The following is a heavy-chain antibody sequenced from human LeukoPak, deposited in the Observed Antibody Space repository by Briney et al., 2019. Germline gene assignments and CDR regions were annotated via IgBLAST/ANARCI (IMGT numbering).Heavy chain of an antibody. V-gene: IGHV4-34*01. CDR2: INHSGST. CDR1: GGSFSGYY. Sequence: PSETLSLTCAVSGGSFSGYYWSWIRQPPGKGLEWIGEINHSGSTNYNPSLKSRVTISVDTSKNQFSLKLSSVTAPDTAVYYCARDRYSSSWYAKGGYFQHWGQGTLVTVSS. D-gene: IGHD6-13*01. CDR3: ARDRYSSSWYAKGGYFQH. J-gene: IGHJ1*01.